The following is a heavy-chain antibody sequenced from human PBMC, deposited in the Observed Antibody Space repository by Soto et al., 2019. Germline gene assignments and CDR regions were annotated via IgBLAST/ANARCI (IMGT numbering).Heavy chain of an antibody. CDR3: TYLYREGP. D-gene: IGHD3-10*01. CDR2: IKSRTDGGAT. J-gene: IGHJ5*02. CDR1: GFSFNKAW. Sequence: EVQLVESGGDLVEPGGSLRLSCAASGFSFNKAWMTWVRQAPGKGLEWVGRIKSRTDGGATEYAPPVNDRFIISRDDSRNMVLLQMNSLKTEDTAVYFCTYLYREGPWGQGTLVTVSS. V-gene: IGHV3-15*01.